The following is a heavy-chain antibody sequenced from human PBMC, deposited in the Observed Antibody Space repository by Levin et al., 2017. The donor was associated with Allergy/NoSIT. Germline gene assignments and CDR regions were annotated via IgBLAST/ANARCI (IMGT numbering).Heavy chain of an antibody. J-gene: IGHJ6*02. V-gene: IGHV1-8*01. CDR3: TTQKWERLRSYSYYGMDV. D-gene: IGHD1-26*01. Sequence: ASVKVSCKASGYTFTNYDINWVRQATGQGLEWMGWMNPNSGNTGYAQKFQGRVTLTRTSSISTAYMELSSLTSEDTTVYYCTTQKWERLRSYSYYGMDVWGQGTTVTVSS. CDR2: MNPNSGNT. CDR1: GYTFTNYD.